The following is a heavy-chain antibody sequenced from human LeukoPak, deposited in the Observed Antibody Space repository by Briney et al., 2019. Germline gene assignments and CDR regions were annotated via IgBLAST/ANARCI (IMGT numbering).Heavy chain of an antibody. J-gene: IGHJ4*02. Sequence: SVKVSCKASGGTFSSYAISWVRQAPGQGLEWMGGIIPIFGTANYAQKFQGRVTMTTDTSTSTAYMELRSLRSDDTAVYYCARASVVVTATGFDYWGQGTLVTVSS. V-gene: IGHV1-69*05. CDR1: GGTFSSYA. CDR2: IIPIFGTA. D-gene: IGHD2-21*02. CDR3: ARASVVVTATGFDY.